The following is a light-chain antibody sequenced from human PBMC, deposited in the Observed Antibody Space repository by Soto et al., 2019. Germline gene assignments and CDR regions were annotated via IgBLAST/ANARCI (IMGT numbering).Light chain of an antibody. V-gene: IGLV2-8*01. CDR3: SSYAGSNKLGV. CDR2: KVN. Sequence: QSVLTQPPSASGSPGQSVTISCTGTSSDVGGYKYVSWYQQHPGKAPKLMIFKVNKRPSGVPDRFSGSKSGNTASLTVSGLQSEDEADYYCSSYAGSNKLGVFGTGTKLTVL. J-gene: IGLJ1*01. CDR1: SSDVGGYKY.